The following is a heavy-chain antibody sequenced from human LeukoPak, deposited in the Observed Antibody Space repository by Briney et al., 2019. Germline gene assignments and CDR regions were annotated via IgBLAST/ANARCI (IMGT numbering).Heavy chain of an antibody. Sequence: GGSLRLSCAAYGFTFSSYAMSWVRQAPGKGLEWVSAIRCSGGSIYYADSVKGRFTISRDNSKNTLYLQMNSLRAEDTSVYYCAKDLHYYGSGSYLFFVYWGQGTLVTVSS. CDR2: IRCSGGSI. V-gene: IGHV3-23*01. CDR3: AKDLHYYGSGSYLFFVY. D-gene: IGHD3-10*01. J-gene: IGHJ4*02. CDR1: GFTFSSYA.